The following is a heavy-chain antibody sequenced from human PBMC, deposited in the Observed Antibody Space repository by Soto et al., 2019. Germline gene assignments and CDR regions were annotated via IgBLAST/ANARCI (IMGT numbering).Heavy chain of an antibody. J-gene: IGHJ6*02. V-gene: IGHV4-34*01. D-gene: IGHD1-7*01. CDR2: ITDSGGT. Sequence: PSETLSLTCTVSGGSFSCYYWSWVRQPPGKGLEWIAEITDSGGTNYNPSLKSRVTISVDTSMNHFSLKLSSVTAADTAVYYCARGXRGWTNYPYYYYYGMDVWDPGTTVTVSS. CDR1: GGSFSCYY. CDR3: ARGXRGWTNYPYYYYYGMDV.